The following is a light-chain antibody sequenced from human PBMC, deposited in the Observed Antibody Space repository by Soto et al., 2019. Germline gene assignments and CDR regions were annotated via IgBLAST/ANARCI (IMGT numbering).Light chain of an antibody. CDR2: AAS. CDR1: QSITTY. CDR3: QQSYSTPGT. J-gene: IGKJ1*01. V-gene: IGKV1-39*01. Sequence: DIQMTQSPSSLSASVGDRVTITCRASQSITTYLKWYQQKPGKAPKLLIYAASSLESGVPSTLRGSGSGTNFTRTISSLQPEDFATYYCQQSYSTPGTFGQGTKVEIK.